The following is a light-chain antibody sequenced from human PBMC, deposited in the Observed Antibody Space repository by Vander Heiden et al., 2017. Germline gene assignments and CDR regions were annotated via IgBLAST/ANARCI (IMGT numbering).Light chain of an antibody. CDR2: GAS. J-gene: IGKJ1*01. CDR3: QQYGSSLWT. V-gene: IGKV3-20*01. Sequence: EIMLTQSPGTLSLSPGERATLSCRASQSVSSSYLAGYQQKPGQAPRLLIYGASSRATGIPDRSSGSGSGTDFTLTISRLEPEDFAVYYCQQYGSSLWTFGQGTKVEIK. CDR1: QSVSSSY.